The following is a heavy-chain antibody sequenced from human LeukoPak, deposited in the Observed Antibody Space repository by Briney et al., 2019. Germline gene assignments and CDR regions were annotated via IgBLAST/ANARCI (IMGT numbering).Heavy chain of an antibody. Sequence: PSETLSLTCAVYGGSFSGYYWSWIRQPPGKGLEWIGEINHSGSTNYNPSLKSRVTISVDTSKNQFSLKLSSVTAADTAVYYCARIKRQIGITMVRGRSFAVFDYWGQGTLVTVSS. D-gene: IGHD3-10*01. CDR3: ARIKRQIGITMVRGRSFAVFDY. CDR2: INHSGST. J-gene: IGHJ4*02. CDR1: GGSFSGYY. V-gene: IGHV4-34*01.